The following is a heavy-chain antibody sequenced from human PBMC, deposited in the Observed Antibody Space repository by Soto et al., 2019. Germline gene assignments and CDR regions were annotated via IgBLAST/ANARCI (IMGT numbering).Heavy chain of an antibody. CDR1: GFTFSSYW. D-gene: IGHD3-22*01. CDR3: ARGDYHDSSGPFSDAFDV. CDR2: IKQDGSEK. V-gene: IGHV3-7*04. J-gene: IGHJ3*01. Sequence: EVQLVESGGGLVQPGGSLRLSCAASGFTFSSYWMSWVRQAPGKGLEWVANIKQDGSEKWYVDSVKGRFTISRDNAKESLFLQMNSLRVEDTAVYYCARGDYHDSSGPFSDAFDVWGQGTMVTVSS.